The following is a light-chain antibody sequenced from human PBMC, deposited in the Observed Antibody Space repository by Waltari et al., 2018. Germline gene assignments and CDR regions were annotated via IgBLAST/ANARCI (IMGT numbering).Light chain of an antibody. Sequence: QPVLTQPPSMSAAPGQKVTISWSGSSPNIAVNFLSWYQHFPGTVPKPLIYDNTERLSGIPDRFSGSKSGNTASLTISGLQTEDEADYYCSSYTTSGTWVFGGGTKLAVL. J-gene: IGLJ3*02. CDR3: SSYTTSGTWV. CDR2: DNT. V-gene: IGLV1-51*01. CDR1: SPNIAVNF.